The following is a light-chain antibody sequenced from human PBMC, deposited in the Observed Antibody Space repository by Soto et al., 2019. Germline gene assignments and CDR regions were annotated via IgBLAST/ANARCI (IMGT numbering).Light chain of an antibody. CDR3: QQRYNWPVT. Sequence: EIVLTQSPATLSLSPGERATLSCRASQSITNYVGWYQQKPGQAPRLLIYATSNRATGIPARFSGSGSGTDFTLTIGSLEPEDFSVYYCQQRYNWPVTFGQGTRLEIK. CDR2: ATS. V-gene: IGKV3-11*01. J-gene: IGKJ5*01. CDR1: QSITNY.